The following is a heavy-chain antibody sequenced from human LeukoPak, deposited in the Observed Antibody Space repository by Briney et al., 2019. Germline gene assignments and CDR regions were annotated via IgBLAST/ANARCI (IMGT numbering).Heavy chain of an antibody. J-gene: IGHJ5*02. CDR1: GGSISSYY. V-gene: IGHV4-4*07. CDR3: ARDAGFYAGIDH. CDR2: ISITEST. Sequence: PSETLSLTCTVSGGSISSYYWSWIRQPAWKGLEWIGRISITESTYYNPSLKSRVTISLDTSKNHFSLKLNSMTAADTAVYYCARDAGFYAGIDHWGQGTLVTVSS. D-gene: IGHD2/OR15-2a*01.